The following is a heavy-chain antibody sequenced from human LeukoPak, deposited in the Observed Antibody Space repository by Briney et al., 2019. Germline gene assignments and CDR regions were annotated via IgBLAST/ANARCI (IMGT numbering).Heavy chain of an antibody. CDR2: ISSSGSTI. D-gene: IGHD6-19*01. CDR1: GFTFSDYY. CDR3: ARVLYSSGWYADY. V-gene: IGHV3-11*04. J-gene: IGHJ4*02. Sequence: MAGGSLRLSCAASGFTFSDYYMSWIRQAPGKGLEWVSYISSSGSTIYYADSVKGRFTISRDNTKNSLYLQMNSLRAEDTAVYYCARVLYSSGWYADYWGQGTLVTVSS.